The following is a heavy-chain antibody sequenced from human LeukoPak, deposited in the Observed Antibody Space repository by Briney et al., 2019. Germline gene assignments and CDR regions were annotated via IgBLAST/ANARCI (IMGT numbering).Heavy chain of an antibody. V-gene: IGHV3-23*01. Sequence: GGSLRLSCAASGFTFSSYAMSWVHQAPGKGLEWVSAISGSGGSTYYADSVKGRFTISRDNSKNTLYLQMNSLRAEDTAVYYCAKEVSGTMIVPYFDYWGQGTLVTVSS. CDR1: GFTFSSYA. CDR3: AKEVSGTMIVPYFDY. D-gene: IGHD3-22*01. CDR2: ISGSGGST. J-gene: IGHJ4*02.